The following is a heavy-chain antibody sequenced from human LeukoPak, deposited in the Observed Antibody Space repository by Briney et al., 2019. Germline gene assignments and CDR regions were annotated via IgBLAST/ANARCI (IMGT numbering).Heavy chain of an antibody. CDR1: GFTFSSYA. V-gene: IGHV3-30-3*01. Sequence: GGSLRLSCAASGFTFSSYAMHWVRQAPGKGLEWVAVISYDGSNKYYADSVKGRFTISRDNSKNTLYLQMNSLRAEDTAVYYCARDLPSYSNYGMGWDSPVDGMDVWGQGTTVTVSS. J-gene: IGHJ6*02. CDR3: ARDLPSYSNYGMGWDSPVDGMDV. D-gene: IGHD4-11*01. CDR2: ISYDGSNK.